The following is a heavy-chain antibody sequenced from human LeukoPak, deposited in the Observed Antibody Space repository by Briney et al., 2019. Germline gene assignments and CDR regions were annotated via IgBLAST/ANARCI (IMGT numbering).Heavy chain of an antibody. V-gene: IGHV1-2*06. CDR2: INPNSGDT. CDR1: GYTFTGYH. CDR3: ARDYCSSTSCLFDY. Sequence: GASVKVSCRASGYTFTGYHIHWVRQAPGQGLEWMGRINPNSGDTNYAQNFQGRVTKTRDTSINTAYMELSRLRSDDTAVYYCARDYCSSTSCLFDYWGQGTLVTVSS. D-gene: IGHD2-2*01. J-gene: IGHJ4*02.